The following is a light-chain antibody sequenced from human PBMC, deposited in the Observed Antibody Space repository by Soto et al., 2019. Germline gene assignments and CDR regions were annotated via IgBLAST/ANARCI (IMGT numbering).Light chain of an antibody. J-gene: IGLJ1*01. CDR3: CSYAGSYTYV. Sequence: QSVLTQPRSVSESPGQSVTISCTGTSSDVGGYNYVSWYQQHPGKAPKLMIYDVSQRPSGVPDRFSGSKSGNTASLTISGLQSEDEADYYCCSYAGSYTYVFGTGTKVTVL. V-gene: IGLV2-11*01. CDR2: DVS. CDR1: SSDVGGYNY.